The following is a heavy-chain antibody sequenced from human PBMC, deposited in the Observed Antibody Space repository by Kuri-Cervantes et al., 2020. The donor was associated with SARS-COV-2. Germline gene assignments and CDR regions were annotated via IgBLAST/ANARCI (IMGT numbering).Heavy chain of an antibody. V-gene: IGHV3-21*01. Sequence: GESLKISCAASGFTFSSYSMNWVRQAPGKGLEWVSSISSSSSYIYYADSVKGRFTISRDNAKNSLYLQMNSLRAEDTAVYYCARLDSGYDRSGWFDPWGQGTLVTVSS. J-gene: IGHJ5*02. CDR3: ARLDSGYDRSGWFDP. CDR1: GFTFSSYS. D-gene: IGHD5-12*01. CDR2: ISSSSSYI.